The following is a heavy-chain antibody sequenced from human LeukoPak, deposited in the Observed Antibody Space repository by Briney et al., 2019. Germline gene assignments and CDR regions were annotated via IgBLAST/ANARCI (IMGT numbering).Heavy chain of an antibody. J-gene: IGHJ6*02. CDR1: GGSFSGYY. D-gene: IGHD3-3*01. Sequence: SETLSLTCAVYGGSFSGYYWSWIRQPPGKGLEWIGEINHSGSTNYNPSLKSRVTISADTSKNQFSLKLSSVTAADTAVYYCARVGAVVSGYWDYYYYGMDVWGQGTTVTVSS. CDR2: INHSGST. CDR3: ARVGAVVSGYWDYYYYGMDV. V-gene: IGHV4-34*01.